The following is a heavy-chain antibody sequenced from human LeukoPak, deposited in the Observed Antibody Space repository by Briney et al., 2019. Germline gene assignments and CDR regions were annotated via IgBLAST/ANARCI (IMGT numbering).Heavy chain of an antibody. CDR1: GFTFSSYS. Sequence: PGGSLRLSCAASGFTFSSYSMNWVRQAPGKGLEWVSVIYSGGSTYYADSVKGRFTISRDNSKNTLYLQMNSLRAEDTAVYYCARVYYYDSSGYQGAFDIWGQGTMVTVSS. V-gene: IGHV3-53*01. CDR2: IYSGGST. J-gene: IGHJ3*02. D-gene: IGHD3-22*01. CDR3: ARVYYYDSSGYQGAFDI.